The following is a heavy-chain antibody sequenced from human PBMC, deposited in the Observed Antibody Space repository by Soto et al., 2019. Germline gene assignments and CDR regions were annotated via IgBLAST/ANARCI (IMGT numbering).Heavy chain of an antibody. CDR2: ILFSGSA. CDR1: GDSISNYY. V-gene: IGHV4-59*01. J-gene: IGHJ6*02. CDR3: ARDPSYYDTTGYYHGTPYGLDV. D-gene: IGHD3-22*01. Sequence: QVQLQESGPGLVKPSETLSLTCTVSGDSISNYYWGWIRQPPGKGLEWIGYILFSGSANYNPSLESRITISVDTSKNQFSLKLRSVTAADTAVYYCARDPSYYDTTGYYHGTPYGLDVWGLGTTVTVSS.